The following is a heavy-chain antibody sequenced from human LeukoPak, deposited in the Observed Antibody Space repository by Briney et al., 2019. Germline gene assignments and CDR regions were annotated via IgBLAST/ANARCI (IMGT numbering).Heavy chain of an antibody. CDR1: GFTFSCYA. Sequence: GGSLRLSCAAFGFTFSCYAMTWVRQAPGKGLEWVSVISGSGGSTYYADSVKGRFTISRDNSKNTLYLQMNSLRAEDAAVYYCAKDRGGSYWTFDYWGQGTLVTVSS. D-gene: IGHD1-26*01. J-gene: IGHJ4*02. CDR2: ISGSGGST. CDR3: AKDRGGSYWTFDY. V-gene: IGHV3-23*01.